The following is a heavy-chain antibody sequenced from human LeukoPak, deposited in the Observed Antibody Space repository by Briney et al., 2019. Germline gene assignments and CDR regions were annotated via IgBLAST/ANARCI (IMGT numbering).Heavy chain of an antibody. CDR2: ISSSGSIK. CDR3: ARARYTSGWETLDY. J-gene: IGHJ4*02. D-gene: IGHD6-19*01. CDR1: GFAFNSYE. Sequence: AGGSLRLSCIASGFAFNSYEMNWVRQAPGKGLEWVSYISSSGSIKHYADSVKGQFTISRDNAKNSLYLQMNSLRAEDTAVYYCARARYTSGWETLDYWGQGTLVTVSS. V-gene: IGHV3-48*03.